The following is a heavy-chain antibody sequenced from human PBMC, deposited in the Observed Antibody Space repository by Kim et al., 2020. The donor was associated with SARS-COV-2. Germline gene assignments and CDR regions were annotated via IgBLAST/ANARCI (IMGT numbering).Heavy chain of an antibody. CDR3: VSTTQSRAQPTSGHWPVFDN. J-gene: IGHJ4*02. D-gene: IGHD1-26*01. Sequence: SETLSLTCIVSGDSVSSGNYYWSWIRQPPGKGLEWIGYVEYSGSTNYIPSHKSRLSISIDTSTNRFSLKLISVTAADTAVYYCVSTTQSRAQPTSGHWPVFDNWGQGTLVVVSS. CDR2: VEYSGST. V-gene: IGHV4-61*01. CDR1: GDSVSSGNYY.